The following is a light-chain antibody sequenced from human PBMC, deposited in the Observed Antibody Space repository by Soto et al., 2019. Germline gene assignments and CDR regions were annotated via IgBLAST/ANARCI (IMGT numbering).Light chain of an antibody. CDR3: QQYNSNPLT. CDR2: KAY. CDR1: QSISSW. V-gene: IGKV1-5*03. J-gene: IGKJ4*01. Sequence: DIQMTQSPSTLSASVGDRVTITCRASQSISSWLAWYQQKPGKVPNLLIYKAYSLESGVPSRFSGSGSGTEFPLTIGSLQPDDFATYYCQQYNSNPLTFGGGTKVEIK.